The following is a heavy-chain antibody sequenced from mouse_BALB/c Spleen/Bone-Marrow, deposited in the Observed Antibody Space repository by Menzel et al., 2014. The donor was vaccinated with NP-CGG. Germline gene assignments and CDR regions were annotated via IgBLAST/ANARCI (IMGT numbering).Heavy chain of an antibody. CDR2: IRNKANGYTT. V-gene: IGHV7-3*02. Sequence: EVQVVESGGGLVQPGGSLRLSCATSGFTFTDYYMNWVRQPPGKALEWLAFIRNKANGYTTEYSASVKGRFTISRDNSQSILYLQMNALRGEDSATYYCARDRGVLLFDSWGQGTTLTVSS. CDR1: GFTFTDYY. D-gene: IGHD1-1*01. CDR3: ARDRGVLLFDS. J-gene: IGHJ2*01.